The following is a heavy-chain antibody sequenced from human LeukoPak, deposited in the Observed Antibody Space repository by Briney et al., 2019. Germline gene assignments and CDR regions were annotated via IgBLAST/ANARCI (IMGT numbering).Heavy chain of an antibody. V-gene: IGHV1-2*02. J-gene: IGHJ4*02. CDR3: ARLSTPNLYYFDY. CDR2: INPNSGVT. D-gene: IGHD3-16*02. Sequence: ASVKVSCQASGYTFNGYYMHWVRQAPGQGLKWMGWINPNSGVTYYTQKFQGRVSMTRDTSISTAHMEVSRLRSDDSALYYCARLSTPNLYYFDYWGQGTLVTVSS. CDR1: GYTFNGYY.